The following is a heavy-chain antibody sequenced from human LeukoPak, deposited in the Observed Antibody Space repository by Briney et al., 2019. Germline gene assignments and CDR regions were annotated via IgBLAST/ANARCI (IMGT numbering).Heavy chain of an antibody. D-gene: IGHD6-19*01. CDR2: IYHSGST. J-gene: IGHJ4*02. CDR3: AREGYSSGWYRAPSNHY. Sequence: SETLSLTCAVSGYSISSGYYWGWIRQPPGKGLEWIGSIYHSGSTYYNPSLKSRATISVDTSKNQFPLKLSSVTAADTAVYYCAREGYSSGWYRAPSNHYWGQGTLVTVSS. CDR1: GYSISSGYY. V-gene: IGHV4-38-2*02.